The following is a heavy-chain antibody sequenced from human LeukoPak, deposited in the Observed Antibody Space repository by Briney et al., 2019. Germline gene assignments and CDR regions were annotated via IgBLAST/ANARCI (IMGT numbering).Heavy chain of an antibody. Sequence: NPGGSLRLSCAASGFTFSSYSMNWVRQAPGKGLEWVSSISSSSSYIYYADSVKGRFTISRDNAKNTLYLQMNSLRAEDTAVYYCARDHHYYDSSGVFDYWGQGTLVTVSS. CDR1: GFTFSSYS. CDR3: ARDHHYYDSSGVFDY. CDR2: ISSSSSYI. D-gene: IGHD3-22*01. V-gene: IGHV3-21*01. J-gene: IGHJ4*02.